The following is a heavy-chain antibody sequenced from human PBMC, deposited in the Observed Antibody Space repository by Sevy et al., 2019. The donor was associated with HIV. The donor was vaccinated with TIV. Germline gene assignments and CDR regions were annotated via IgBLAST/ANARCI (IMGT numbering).Heavy chain of an antibody. Sequence: GGSLRLSCAASGFTFSHHNMHWVRQAPGKGLEWISYIRKSGSTTYFADSVRGRFTISRDNAKNSLFLEMHSLTDEDTAVYYCAREENRELGTIPLDSWGRGIQVTVSS. J-gene: IGHJ4*02. V-gene: IGHV3-48*02. CDR1: GFTFSHHN. CDR3: AREENRELGTIPLDS. D-gene: IGHD7-27*01. CDR2: IRKSGSTT.